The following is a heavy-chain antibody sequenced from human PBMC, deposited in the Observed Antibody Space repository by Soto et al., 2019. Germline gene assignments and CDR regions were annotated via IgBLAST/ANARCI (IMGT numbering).Heavy chain of an antibody. CDR2: ISGSGGST. Sequence: PGGSLRLSCAASGFTFSSYAMSWVRQAPGKGLEWVSAISGSGGSTYYADSVKGRFTISRDNSKNTLYLQMNSLRAEDTAVYYCAKAPDYDSSGYHSHFDYWGQGTLVTVSS. CDR1: GFTFSSYA. CDR3: AKAPDYDSSGYHSHFDY. J-gene: IGHJ4*02. D-gene: IGHD3-22*01. V-gene: IGHV3-23*01.